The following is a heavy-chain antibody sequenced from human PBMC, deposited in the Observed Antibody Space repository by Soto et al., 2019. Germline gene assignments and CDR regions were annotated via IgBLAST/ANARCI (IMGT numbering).Heavy chain of an antibody. CDR2: IVVGSGNT. Sequence: SVKVSCKASGFTFTSSAVQWVRQARGQRLEWIGWIVVGSGNTNYAQKFQERVTITRDMSTSTAYMELSSLRSEDTAVYYCAAGYYYDSSGYYPDAFDIWGQGTMVTV. V-gene: IGHV1-58*01. CDR3: AAGYYYDSSGYYPDAFDI. J-gene: IGHJ3*02. CDR1: GFTFTSSA. D-gene: IGHD3-22*01.